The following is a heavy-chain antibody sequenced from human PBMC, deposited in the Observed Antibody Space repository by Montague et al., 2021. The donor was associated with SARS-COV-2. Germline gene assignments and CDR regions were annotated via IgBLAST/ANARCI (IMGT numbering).Heavy chain of an antibody. V-gene: IGHV2-70*11. D-gene: IGHD3-9*01. J-gene: IGHJ4*02. Sequence: PALAKPTQTLTLTCTFSGFSLSTSGMCVSWIRQPPGKALEWLARIDWDDDKYYSTSLKTRLTISKDTSKNQVVLTMTNMDPVDTATYYCARIRYDILTGYQTLFDYWGQGTPVTVSS. CDR1: GFSLSTSGMC. CDR3: ARIRYDILTGYQTLFDY. CDR2: IDWDDDK.